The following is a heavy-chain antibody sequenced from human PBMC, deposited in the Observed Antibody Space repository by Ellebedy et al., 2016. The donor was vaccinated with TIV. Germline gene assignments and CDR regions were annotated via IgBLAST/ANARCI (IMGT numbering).Heavy chain of an antibody. CDR2: ISYDGSNK. J-gene: IGHJ3*02. CDR3: AKDLEGNWNYFEAFDI. D-gene: IGHD1-7*01. CDR1: GFTFSSYA. Sequence: PGGSLRLSCAAAGFTFSSYAMHWVRQAPGKGLEWVAVISYDGSNKYYADSVKGRFTISRDNSKNTLYLQMNSLRAEDTAVYYCAKDLEGNWNYFEAFDIWGQGTMVTVSS. V-gene: IGHV3-30-3*01.